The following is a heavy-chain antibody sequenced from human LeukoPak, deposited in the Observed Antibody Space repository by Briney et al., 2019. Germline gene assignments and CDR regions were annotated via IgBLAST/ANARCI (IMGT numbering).Heavy chain of an antibody. J-gene: IGHJ6*02. CDR2: ISSSSSYI. Sequence: GGSLRLSCAASGFTFSSYSMNWVRQAPGKGLEWVSSISSSSSYIYYADSVEGRFTISRDNAKNSLYLQMNSLRAEDTAVYYCARHPYIAVAGTYYYYGMDVWGQGTTVTVSS. CDR1: GFTFSSYS. CDR3: ARHPYIAVAGTYYYYGMDV. D-gene: IGHD6-19*01. V-gene: IGHV3-21*01.